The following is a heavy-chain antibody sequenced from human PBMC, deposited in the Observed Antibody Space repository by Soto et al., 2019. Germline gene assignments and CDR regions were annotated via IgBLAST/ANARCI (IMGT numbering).Heavy chain of an antibody. CDR3: TKDDRVDTAMVTGYYYHFGMDV. J-gene: IGHJ6*02. D-gene: IGHD5-18*01. Sequence: PGGSLRLSCAASGFIFADYTMHWVRQAPGKGLEWVSLITWDGGRAYYADSVKGRLTISRDNSKNSLYLQMNSLRTEDTASYYCTKDDRVDTAMVTGYYYHFGMDVWGPGTTVTVSS. CDR2: ITWDGGRA. CDR1: GFIFADYT. V-gene: IGHV3-43*01.